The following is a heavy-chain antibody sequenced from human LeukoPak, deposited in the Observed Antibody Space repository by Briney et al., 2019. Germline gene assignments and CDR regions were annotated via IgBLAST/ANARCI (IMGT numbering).Heavy chain of an antibody. CDR2: IYYSGST. J-gene: IGHJ5*02. CDR1: GGSISSSSYY. Sequence: SETLSLTCTVSGGSISSSSYYWGWIRQPPGKGLEWIGSIYYSGSTYYNPSLKSRVTISVDTSKNQFSLKLSSVTAADTAVYYCAREGWGGGSNPYSSSYNWFDPWGQGTLVTVSS. D-gene: IGHD6-13*01. CDR3: AREGWGGGSNPYSSSYNWFDP. V-gene: IGHV4-39*07.